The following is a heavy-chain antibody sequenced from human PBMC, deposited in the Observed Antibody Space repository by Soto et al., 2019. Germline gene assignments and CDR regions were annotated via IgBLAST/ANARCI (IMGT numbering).Heavy chain of an antibody. CDR1: GGSISTRSSY. D-gene: IGHD1-1*01. V-gene: IGHV4-39*02. J-gene: IGHJ4*02. CDR2: IYYTATT. CDR3: GSQGYGAKGYHFET. Sequence: PSETLSLTCTVSGGSISTRSSYWGWIRQPTGKGLEWIGSIYYTATTYYYPPLQRRAAMSINSSKTRFALNLSTDTNAHTAVYYCGSQGYGAKGYHFETRGQGTTVTAAS.